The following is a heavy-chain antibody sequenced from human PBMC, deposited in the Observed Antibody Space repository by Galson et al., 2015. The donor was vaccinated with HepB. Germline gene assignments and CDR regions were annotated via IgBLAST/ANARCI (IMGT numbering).Heavy chain of an antibody. CDR3: ARDIPGSGSYSAFDI. V-gene: IGHV1-69*04. J-gene: IGHJ3*02. CDR1: GGTFSSYT. CDR2: IIPILGIA. D-gene: IGHD3-10*01. Sequence: SVKVSCKASGGTFSSYTISWVRQAPGQGLEWMGRIIPILGIANYAQKFQGRVTITRDTSASTAYMELSSLRSEDTAVYYCARDIPGSGSYSAFDIWGQGTMVTVSS.